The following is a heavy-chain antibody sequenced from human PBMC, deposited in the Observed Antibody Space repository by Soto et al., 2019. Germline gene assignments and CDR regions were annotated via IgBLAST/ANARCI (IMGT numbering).Heavy chain of an antibody. CDR2: ISSNGGTI. V-gene: IGHV3-64D*06. D-gene: IGHD2-21*01. J-gene: IGHJ6*02. Sequence: PGGSLRLSCSASGFTFSTYAMFWVRQAPGKGLKYVSAISSNGGTIYYADSVKGRFTISRDNSKKTLYLQMSSLRPEDTAVYYCLKIPSTAISSYYGLDAWGQGTTVTAP. CDR3: LKIPSTAISSYYGLDA. CDR1: GFTFSTYA.